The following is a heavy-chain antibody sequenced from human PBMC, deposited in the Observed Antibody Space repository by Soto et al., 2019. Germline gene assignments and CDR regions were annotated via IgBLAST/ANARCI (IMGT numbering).Heavy chain of an antibody. J-gene: IGHJ4*02. CDR2: IYYSGST. D-gene: IGHD6-19*01. CDR3: ARAVEMYASGWYYFDY. Sequence: ASETLSLTCTVSGGSVSSNTYSWGWIRQPPGKGLEWIGSIYYSGSTYYNPSLKSRVTISVDTSNIQFSLKLTSVSAADTAVYYCARAVEMYASGWYYFDYWGQGTLVTVSS. CDR1: GGSVSSNTYS. V-gene: IGHV4-39*01.